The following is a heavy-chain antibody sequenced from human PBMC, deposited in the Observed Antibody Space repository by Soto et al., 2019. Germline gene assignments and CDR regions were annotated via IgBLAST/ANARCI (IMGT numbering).Heavy chain of an antibody. V-gene: IGHV4-34*01. CDR3: ARGAKTWILDY. J-gene: IGHJ4*02. CDR1: GGSFSGYY. CDR2: INHRGST. Sequence: QVQLQQWGAGLLKPSAPLSLTCAVYGGSFSGYYWSWIRQPPGKGLEWIGEINHRGSTNYNPSLKSRVTISVDTSKNQFSLKLSSVTDADPAVYYCARGAKTWILDYWGQGTLVTVSS. D-gene: IGHD5-18*01.